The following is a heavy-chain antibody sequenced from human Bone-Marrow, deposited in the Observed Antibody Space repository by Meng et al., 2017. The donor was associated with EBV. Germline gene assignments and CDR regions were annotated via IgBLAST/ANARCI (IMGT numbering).Heavy chain of an antibody. Sequence: VLLVQSGPEVKKPGASWKVSCQASGYTFISDYIHWVRQAPGQGLEWMGWINPNSGDTKYAQNFQARVTMTRDTSIGTAYLELSRLGSDDTAVYYCARVSAGGIAVAGPAGGFDNWGQGTLVTVSS. V-gene: IGHV1-2*02. CDR1: GYTFISDY. D-gene: IGHD6-19*01. CDR3: ARVSAGGIAVAGPAGGFDN. J-gene: IGHJ4*02. CDR2: INPNSGDT.